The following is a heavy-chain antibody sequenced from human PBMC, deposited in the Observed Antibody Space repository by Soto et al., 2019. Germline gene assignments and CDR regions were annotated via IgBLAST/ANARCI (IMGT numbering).Heavy chain of an antibody. J-gene: IGHJ4*02. D-gene: IGHD4-17*01. Sequence: SVKVSCKASGGTFSSYTISWVRQAPGQGLEWMGRIIPILGIANYAQKFQGRVTITADKSTSTAYMELSSLRSEDTAVYYCAKGATLADYGYFDYWGQGTLVTVSS. CDR2: IIPILGIA. V-gene: IGHV1-69*02. CDR1: GGTFSSYT. CDR3: AKGATLADYGYFDY.